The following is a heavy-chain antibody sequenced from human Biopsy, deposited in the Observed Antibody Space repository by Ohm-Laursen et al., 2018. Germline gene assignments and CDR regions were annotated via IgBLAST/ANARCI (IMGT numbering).Heavy chain of an antibody. D-gene: IGHD1/OR15-1a*01. CDR3: ARDLSFGTVSDY. J-gene: IGHJ4*02. V-gene: IGHV3-11*01. Sequence: SLRLSCAASGFTFSDYYMSWVRQAPGKGLEWVSYISGTGGSLDYADSVKGRFTISRDNAKNSLYLQINSLRVEDTAVYYCARDLSFGTVSDYWGQGTLVTVSS. CDR1: GFTFSDYY. CDR2: ISGTGGSL.